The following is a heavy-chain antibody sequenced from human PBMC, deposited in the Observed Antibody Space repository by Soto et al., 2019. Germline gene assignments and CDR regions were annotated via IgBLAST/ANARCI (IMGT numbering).Heavy chain of an antibody. J-gene: IGHJ4*02. CDR3: ARVTNFDSLLVAPFDY. CDR1: GYTFTGYY. V-gene: IGHV1-2*02. CDR2: LNPNSGGT. Sequence: QVPLVQSGAEVKKPGASVKVSCKASGYTFTGYYIHWVRQAPGQGLEWMGWLNPNSGGTNYVQKFQGRVTMTRDTSISTAYMELGRLRSDDTAVYYCARVTNFDSLLVAPFDYWGQGTLVTVSS. D-gene: IGHD3-9*01.